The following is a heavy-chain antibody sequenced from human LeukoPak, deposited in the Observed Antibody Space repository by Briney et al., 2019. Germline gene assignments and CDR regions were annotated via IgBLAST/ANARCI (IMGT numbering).Heavy chain of an antibody. CDR1: GGSISSGSYY. D-gene: IGHD3-22*01. Sequence: SETLSLTCTVSGGSISSGSYYWSWIRQPAGKGLEWIGRIYTSGSTNYNPSLKSRVTISVDTSKNQFSPKLSSVTAADTAVYYCARGSHYYDSSGYKDYWGQGTLVTVSS. CDR3: ARGSHYYDSSGYKDY. J-gene: IGHJ4*02. V-gene: IGHV4-61*02. CDR2: IYTSGST.